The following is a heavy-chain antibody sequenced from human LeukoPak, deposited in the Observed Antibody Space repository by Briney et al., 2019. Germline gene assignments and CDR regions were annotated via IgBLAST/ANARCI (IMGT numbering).Heavy chain of an antibody. Sequence: SETLSLTCTVSGGSISSYYWSWIRQPPGKGLEWIGYIYYSGSTNYNPSLKSRVTISVDTSKNQFSLKLSSVTAADTAVYYRARLPAETYCSSTSCYDYYYYGMDVWGQGTTVTVSS. CDR1: GGSISSYY. V-gene: IGHV4-59*08. D-gene: IGHD2-2*01. CDR3: ARLPAETYCSSTSCYDYYYYGMDV. CDR2: IYYSGST. J-gene: IGHJ6*02.